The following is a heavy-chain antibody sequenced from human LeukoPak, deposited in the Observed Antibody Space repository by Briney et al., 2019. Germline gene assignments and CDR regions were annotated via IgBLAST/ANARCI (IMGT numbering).Heavy chain of an antibody. J-gene: IGHJ6*02. D-gene: IGHD2-2*01. V-gene: IGHV3-7*01. CDR1: GFTFSSYW. Sequence: GGSLRLSCAASGFTFSSYWMSWVRQAPGKGLEWVANIKQDGSEKYYVDSVKARFTISRDNAKNSLYLQMNSLRAEDTAVYYCARDVRYCSSTSCYDKYYYYGMDVWGQGTTVTVSS. CDR3: ARDVRYCSSTSCYDKYYYYGMDV. CDR2: IKQDGSEK.